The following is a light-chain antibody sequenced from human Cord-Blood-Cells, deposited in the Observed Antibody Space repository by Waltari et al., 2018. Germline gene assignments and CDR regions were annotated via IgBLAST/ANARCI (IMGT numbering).Light chain of an antibody. J-gene: IGKJ1*01. CDR2: LGS. V-gene: IGKV2-28*01. CDR1: QSLLHSNGYNN. Sequence: DIVTTQSPLSLPVTPGEPPSISCRSSQSLLHSNGYNNLDWYLQQPGQSQQLLIYLGSNRASGVPDRFSGSGSGTDFTLKISRVEAENVGVYFCMQALQTPPWTFGQGTKVEIK. CDR3: MQALQTPPWT.